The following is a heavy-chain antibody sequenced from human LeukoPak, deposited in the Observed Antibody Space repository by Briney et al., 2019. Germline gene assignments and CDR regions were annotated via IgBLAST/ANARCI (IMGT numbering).Heavy chain of an antibody. CDR2: INHSGST. V-gene: IGHV4-34*01. J-gene: IGHJ1*01. Sequence: SETLSLTCAVYGGSFSGYYWSWIRQPPGKGLEWIGEINHSGSTNYNPSLKSRVTISVDTSKNQFSLKLSSVTAADTAVYYCARGSTFTYYYDSSGYYSYFKHWGQGTLVTVSS. CDR1: GGSFSGYY. CDR3: ARGSTFTYYYDSSGYYSYFKH. D-gene: IGHD3-22*01.